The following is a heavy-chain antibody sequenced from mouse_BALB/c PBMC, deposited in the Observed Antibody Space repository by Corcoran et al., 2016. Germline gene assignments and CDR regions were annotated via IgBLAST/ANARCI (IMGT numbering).Heavy chain of an antibody. CDR2: IDPANGNT. CDR1: GFNIKDTY. V-gene: IGHV14-3*02. CDR3: ANCAWYFDV. J-gene: IGHJ1*01. Sequence: EVQLQQSGAELVKPGASVKLSCTASGFNIKDTYMHWVKQRPEQGLECIGRIDPANGNTKYDPKFQGKATITADTSSNTAYLQLSSLTSEDTAVYYCANCAWYFDVWGAGTTVTVAS.